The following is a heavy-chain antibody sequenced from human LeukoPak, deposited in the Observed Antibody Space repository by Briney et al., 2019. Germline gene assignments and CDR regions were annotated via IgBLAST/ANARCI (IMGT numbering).Heavy chain of an antibody. CDR2: ITDSGSST. J-gene: IGHJ6*04. V-gene: IGHV3-23*01. D-gene: IGHD6-25*01. CDR1: GLPFSNYA. CDR3: AKSSSSQRGHYGMDV. Sequence: PGGSLPQSLTATGLPFSNYAMGRDYQAPGKGLEWVSFITDSGSSTYYEDSVKGRFAIYRDSSKNTLSLQMNNLRDEDTGVYFCAKSSSSQRGHYGMDVWGKRVTVSSSS.